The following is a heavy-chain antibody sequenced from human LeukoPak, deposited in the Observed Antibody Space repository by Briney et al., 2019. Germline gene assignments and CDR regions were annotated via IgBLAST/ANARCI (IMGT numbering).Heavy chain of an antibody. CDR3: ASSGSYRFDY. D-gene: IGHD1-26*01. CDR2: ITASGTAM. V-gene: IGHV3-48*01. CDR1: GFTFSSYS. Sequence: GGSLRLSCAASGFTFSSYSMNWVRQAPGKGLEWVSHITASGTAMFYADSVKGRFTISRDNAKNSLYLQMNSLRGEDTAVYYCASSGSYRFDYWGQGTLVTVSS. J-gene: IGHJ4*02.